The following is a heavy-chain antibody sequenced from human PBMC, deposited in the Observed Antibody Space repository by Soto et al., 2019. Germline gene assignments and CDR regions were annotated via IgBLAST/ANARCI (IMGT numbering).Heavy chain of an antibody. CDR1: GFTFSSYW. J-gene: IGHJ4*02. Sequence: EVQLVESGGGLVQPGGSLRLSCAASGFTFSSYWMSWVRQAPGKGLEWVANIKQDGSEKYYVDSVKGRFTISRDNAKNSLYLQMNSLRAEDTAVYYCARVGTYSSSPEDYWGQGTLVTVSS. CDR2: IKQDGSEK. CDR3: ARVGTYSSSPEDY. V-gene: IGHV3-7*03. D-gene: IGHD6-6*01.